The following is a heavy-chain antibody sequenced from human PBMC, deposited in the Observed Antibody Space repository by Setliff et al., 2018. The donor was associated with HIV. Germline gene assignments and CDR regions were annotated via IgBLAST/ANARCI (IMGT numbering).Heavy chain of an antibody. V-gene: IGHV1-69*05. CDR1: GYTFLNYD. Sequence: SVKVSCKASGYTFLNYDINWLRQAPGQGLEWMGGIVPILNTANYAQKFQGRVTITTDESTGTTYMELSSLRSEDTAVYYCAREVGTYSGSYAVADGFDIWGQGTMVTVSS. J-gene: IGHJ3*02. D-gene: IGHD1-26*01. CDR3: AREVGTYSGSYAVADGFDI. CDR2: IVPILNTA.